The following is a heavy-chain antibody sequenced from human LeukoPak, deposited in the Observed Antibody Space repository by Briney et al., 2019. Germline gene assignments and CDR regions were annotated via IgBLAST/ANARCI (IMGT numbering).Heavy chain of an antibody. CDR1: GFTFSNYG. Sequence: GGSLRLSCAASGFTFSNYGMSWVRQAPGKGLEWVSTISGSGSATYNAGSVKGRFTTSRDNSNNTLYLQMNSLRAEDSAVYYCAKTEAPAAIRAGSDYWGQGTLVTVSS. J-gene: IGHJ4*02. CDR2: ISGSGSAT. V-gene: IGHV3-23*01. CDR3: AKTEAPAAIRAGSDY. D-gene: IGHD2-2*02.